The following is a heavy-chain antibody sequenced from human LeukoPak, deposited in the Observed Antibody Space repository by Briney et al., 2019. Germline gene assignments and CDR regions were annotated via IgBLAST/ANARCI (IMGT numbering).Heavy chain of an antibody. CDR1: GFTFSGYW. V-gene: IGHV3-7*01. CDR2: IKQDGSET. D-gene: IGHD3-10*01. Sequence: GSLRLSCAASGFTFSGYWMNWVRQAPGKGLEWVANIKQDGSETNYVDSVKGRFTISRDNAKRSLYLQMNSLRVEDTALYYCTSDRGWPQFDYWGQGALVTVSS. CDR3: TSDRGWPQFDY. J-gene: IGHJ4*02.